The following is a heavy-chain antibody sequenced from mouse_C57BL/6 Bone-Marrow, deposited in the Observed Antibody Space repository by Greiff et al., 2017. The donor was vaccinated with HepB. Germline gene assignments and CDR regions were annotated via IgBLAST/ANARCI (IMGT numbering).Heavy chain of an antibody. V-gene: IGHV5-9-1*02. CDR2: ISSGGDYI. CDR3: TRVGGLRRNYFDY. D-gene: IGHD2-4*01. CDR1: GFTFSSYA. J-gene: IGHJ2*01. Sequence: VQLKESGEGLVKPGGSLKLSCAASGFTFSSYAMSWVRQTPEKRLEWVAYISSGGDYIYYADTVKGRFTISRDNARNTLYLQMSSLKSEDTAMYYCTRVGGLRRNYFDYWGQGTTLTVSS.